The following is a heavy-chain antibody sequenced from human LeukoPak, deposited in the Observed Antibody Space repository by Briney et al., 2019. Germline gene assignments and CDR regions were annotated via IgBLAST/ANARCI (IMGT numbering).Heavy chain of an antibody. D-gene: IGHD2-8*01. CDR2: INHSGST. CDR3: ARGHINRMVYATRVNWFDP. J-gene: IGHJ5*02. V-gene: IGHV4-34*01. CDR1: DGSISGYY. Sequence: SETLSLTCTVSDGSISGYYWSWIRQPPGKGLEWIGEINHSGSTNYNPSLKSRVTISVDTSKNQFSLKLSSVTAADAAVYYCARGHINRMVYATRVNWFDPWGQGTLVTVSS.